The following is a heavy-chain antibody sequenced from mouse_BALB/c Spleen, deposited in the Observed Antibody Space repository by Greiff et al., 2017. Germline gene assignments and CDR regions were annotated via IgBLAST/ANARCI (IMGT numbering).Heavy chain of an antibody. D-gene: IGHD1-1*01. CDR2: ISYDGSN. CDR3: ARDPALLLGYFDY. V-gene: IGHV3-6*02. J-gene: IGHJ2*01. Sequence: VQLKQSGPGLVKPSQSLSLTCSVTGYSITSGYYWNWIRQFPGNKLEWMGYISYDGSNNYNPSLKNRISITRDTSKNQFFLKLNSVTTEDTATYYCARDPALLLGYFDYWGQGTTLTVSS. CDR1: GYSITSGYY.